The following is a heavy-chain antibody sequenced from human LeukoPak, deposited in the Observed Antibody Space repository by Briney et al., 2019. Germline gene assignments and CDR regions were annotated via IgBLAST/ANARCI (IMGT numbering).Heavy chain of an antibody. J-gene: IGHJ4*02. Sequence: GGSLRLSCAASGFTFDDYAMHWVRQAPGKGLGWVSLISWDGGSTYYADSVKGRFTISRDNSKNSLYLQMNSLRAEDTALYYCAKAGSGYSVYYFDYWGQGTLVTVSS. V-gene: IGHV3-43D*04. D-gene: IGHD3-22*01. CDR3: AKAGSGYSVYYFDY. CDR2: ISWDGGST. CDR1: GFTFDDYA.